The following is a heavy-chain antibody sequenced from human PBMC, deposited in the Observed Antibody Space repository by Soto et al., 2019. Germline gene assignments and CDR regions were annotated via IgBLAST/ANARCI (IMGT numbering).Heavy chain of an antibody. Sequence: ASVQVSCNASRYTFSSYFMHWVRQAPGQGLEWMGIINPSGGRTSYAQKFQGRVTMTRDTSTSTVYLELSSLRSEDTAVYYCARDTNVIGVESDLEGMDVWGQGATVNVSS. D-gene: IGHD3-22*01. CDR3: ARDTNVIGVESDLEGMDV. V-gene: IGHV1-46*01. CDR1: RYTFSSYF. CDR2: INPSGGRT. J-gene: IGHJ6*02.